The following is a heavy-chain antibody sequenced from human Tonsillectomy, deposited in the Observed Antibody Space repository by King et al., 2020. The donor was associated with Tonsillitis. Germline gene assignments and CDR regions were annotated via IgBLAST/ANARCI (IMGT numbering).Heavy chain of an antibody. CDR2: ISYDGSNK. J-gene: IGHJ6*02. V-gene: IGHV3-30*18. CDR3: AKDRDFSSYYAMDV. Sequence: VQLVESGGGVVQPGRSLRLSCAASGFTFSNYGMHWVRQAPGKGLEWVAVISYDGSNKNYADSVKGRFTISRDNSNNTLYLQMNSLRAEDTAVYYCAKDRDFSSYYAMDVWGQGTTVTVSS. CDR1: GFTFSNYG. D-gene: IGHD2/OR15-2a*01.